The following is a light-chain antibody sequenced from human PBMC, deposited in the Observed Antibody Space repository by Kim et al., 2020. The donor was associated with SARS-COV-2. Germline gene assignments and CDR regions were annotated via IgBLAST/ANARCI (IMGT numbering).Light chain of an antibody. CDR3: QSADSSGNLWV. Sequence: SYELTQPPSVSVSPGQTARITCSGDALPKQYAYWYQQKSSQAPVLVIYKDSERSSGIPERFSGSSSGTTVTLTISGVQAEDEADYYCQSADSSGNLWVFGGGTQLTVL. CDR2: KDS. CDR1: ALPKQY. J-gene: IGLJ3*02. V-gene: IGLV3-25*03.